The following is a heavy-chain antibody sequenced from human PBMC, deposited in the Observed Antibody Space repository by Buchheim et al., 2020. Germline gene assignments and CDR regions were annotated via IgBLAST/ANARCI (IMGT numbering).Heavy chain of an antibody. CDR3: ARVATTDAFDI. Sequence: QLQLQESGSGLVKPSQTLSLTCAVSGGSISSGDSSWSWIRQPPGRGLDWIGYIYHGGSSYYSPSLKSRVTVSVDRSKNQFSLKLSSVTAADTAAYYCARVATTDAFDIWGQGT. J-gene: IGHJ3*02. CDR2: IYHGGSS. V-gene: IGHV4-30-2*01. CDR1: GGSISSGDSS. D-gene: IGHD1-26*01.